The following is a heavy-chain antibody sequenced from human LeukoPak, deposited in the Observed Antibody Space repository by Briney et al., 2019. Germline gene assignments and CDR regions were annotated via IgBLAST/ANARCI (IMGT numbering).Heavy chain of an antibody. Sequence: PSETLSLTCAVYGGSFSGYYWSWIRQHPGKGLEWIGYIYYSGSTYYNPSLKSRVTISVDTSKNQFSLKLSSVTAADTAVYYCARESSFDYYGMDVWGQGTTVTVSS. CDR2: IYYSGST. V-gene: IGHV4-31*11. J-gene: IGHJ6*02. D-gene: IGHD3-3*01. CDR1: GGSFSGYY. CDR3: ARESSFDYYGMDV.